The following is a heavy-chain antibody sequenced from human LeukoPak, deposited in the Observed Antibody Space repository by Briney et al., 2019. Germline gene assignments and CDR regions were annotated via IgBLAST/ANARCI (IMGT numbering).Heavy chain of an antibody. D-gene: IGHD3-22*01. J-gene: IGHJ4*02. CDR1: GLTFSSHA. CDR3: AKAPLSYDSSGPFDY. V-gene: IGHV3-30-3*01. Sequence: GGSLRLSCAASGLTFSSHAMHWVRQAPGKGLEWVAVISQDGSDRHYTDSVKGRFTISRDNSKNTLYLQMNSLRAEDTAVYYCAKAPLSYDSSGPFDYWGQGTLVTVSS. CDR2: ISQDGSDR.